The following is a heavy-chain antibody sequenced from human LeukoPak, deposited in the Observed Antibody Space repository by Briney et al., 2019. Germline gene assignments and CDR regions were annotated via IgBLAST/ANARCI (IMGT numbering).Heavy chain of an antibody. V-gene: IGHV3-7*01. Sequence: GGSLRLSCAASGFTFSSHWMSWVRQAPGKGLEWVANIKQDGSETYYVDSVKGRFTISRDNIQNSLYLQMNSLGADDTALYYCARSPRRGEFDYWGQGTLVTVSS. CDR3: ARSPRRGEFDY. J-gene: IGHJ4*02. CDR1: GFTFSSHW. D-gene: IGHD3-16*01. CDR2: IKQDGSET.